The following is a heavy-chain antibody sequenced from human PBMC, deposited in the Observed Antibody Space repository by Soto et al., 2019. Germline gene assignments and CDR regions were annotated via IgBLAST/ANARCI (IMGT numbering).Heavy chain of an antibody. CDR2: IIPILGIA. V-gene: IGHV1-69*02. CDR3: ARGAVAGTDYYYGMDV. CDR1: GGTFSSYT. J-gene: IGHJ6*02. D-gene: IGHD6-19*01. Sequence: QVQLVQSGAEVKKPGSSVKVSCKASGGTFSSYTISWVRQAPGQGLEWMGRIIPILGIANYAQKFQGRVTITADKSTSTAYMELSSLRSDDTAVYYCARGAVAGTDYYYGMDVWGQGTTVTVSS.